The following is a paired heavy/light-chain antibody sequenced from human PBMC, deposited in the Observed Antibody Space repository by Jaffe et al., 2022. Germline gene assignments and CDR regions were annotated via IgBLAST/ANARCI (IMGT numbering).Heavy chain of an antibody. CDR1: GYSFTSYW. J-gene: IGHJ5*02. D-gene: IGHD2-2*01. Sequence: EVQLVQSGAEVKKPGESLKISCKGSGYSFTSYWIGWVRQMPGKGLEWMGIIYPGDSDTRYSPSFQGQVTISADKSISTAYLQWSSLKASDTAMYYCVRRFGVCSSTSCYESPLGRQRAGWFDPWGQGTLVTVSS. CDR2: IYPGDSDT. CDR3: VRRFGVCSSTSCYESPLGRQRAGWFDP. V-gene: IGHV5-51*03.
Light chain of an antibody. Sequence: DIQMTQSPSTLSASVGDRVTITCRASQSISSWLAWYQQKPGKAPKLLIYKASSLESGVPSRFSGSGSGTEFTLTISSLQPDDFATYYCQQYNSYASTFGQGTKLEIK. J-gene: IGKJ2*01. CDR2: KAS. CDR1: QSISSW. CDR3: QQYNSYAST. V-gene: IGKV1-5*03.